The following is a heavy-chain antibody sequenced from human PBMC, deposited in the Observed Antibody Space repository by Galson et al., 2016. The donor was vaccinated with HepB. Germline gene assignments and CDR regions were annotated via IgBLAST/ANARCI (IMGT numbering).Heavy chain of an antibody. J-gene: IGHJ6*02. Sequence: SETLSLTCTVSGGSFTSYYWSWIRQPAGKGLAWIGRIFSIGTTDYNPSLKGRVTMSVDTSKNQFSLQLRSVAAADTAVYYCAKRPYSYGWHYGMDVWGQGTTVTVSS. CDR2: IFSIGTT. D-gene: IGHD5-18*01. CDR3: AKRPYSYGWHYGMDV. CDR1: GGSFTSYY. V-gene: IGHV4-4*07.